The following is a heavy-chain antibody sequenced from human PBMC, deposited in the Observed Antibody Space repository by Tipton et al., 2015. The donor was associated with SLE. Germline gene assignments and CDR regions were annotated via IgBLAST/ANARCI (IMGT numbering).Heavy chain of an antibody. CDR3: ARGTYYDILDGFSFDV. V-gene: IGHV4-38-2*01. CDR2: SYPSGST. CDR1: SFSISSGRY. Sequence: TLSLTCAVSSFSISSGRYWGWLRQPPGKGLEWIGFSYPSGSTYYHPSLKSRVNMSLDTSKNLLFVNLRSVTAADTAMYYCARGTYYDILDGFSFDVWGHGTLVTVSS. J-gene: IGHJ3*01. D-gene: IGHD3-9*01.